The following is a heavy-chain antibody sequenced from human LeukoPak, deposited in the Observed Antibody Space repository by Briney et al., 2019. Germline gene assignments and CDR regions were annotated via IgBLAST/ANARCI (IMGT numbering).Heavy chain of an antibody. CDR2: ISSSGRSI. CDR3: ASGIYYGSGAYRNDYH. Sequence: PGGSLRLSCAVSGLTFSNYEMNWVRQTPGKRLEWVSQISSSGRSISYADSVKGRFTISRDNANTTLFLQMSSLRADDAAIYYCASGIYYGSGAYRNDYHWGQGSLVTVSS. CDR1: GLTFSNYE. J-gene: IGHJ4*02. D-gene: IGHD3-10*01. V-gene: IGHV3-48*03.